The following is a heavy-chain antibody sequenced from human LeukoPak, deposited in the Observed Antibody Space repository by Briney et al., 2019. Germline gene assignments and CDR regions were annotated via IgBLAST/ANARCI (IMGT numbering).Heavy chain of an antibody. CDR3: ARLDCSCTSCHPSYYYYYGMDV. D-gene: IGHD2-2*01. CDR1: GGSISSSSYY. V-gene: IGHV4-39*01. CDR2: IYYSGST. Sequence: SETLSLTCTVSGGSISSSSYYWGWIRQPPGKGLEWIGSIYYSGSTYYNPSLKSRVTISVDTSKNQFSLKLSSVTAADTAVYYCARLDCSCTSCHPSYYYYYGMDVWGQGTTVTVSS. J-gene: IGHJ6*02.